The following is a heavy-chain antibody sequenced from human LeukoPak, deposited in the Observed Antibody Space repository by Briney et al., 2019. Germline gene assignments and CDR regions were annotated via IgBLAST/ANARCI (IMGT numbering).Heavy chain of an antibody. Sequence: ASVTVSCKASGYTFTGYYIHWVRQAPGQGLEWMGWINPNSGGTNYAQMFRGWVTVTRDTSISTAYMELSRLSSDDTAVYYCARAGGASDSSGWYVFDYWGQGTLVTVSS. CDR1: GYTFTGYY. V-gene: IGHV1-2*04. CDR3: ARAGGASDSSGWYVFDY. D-gene: IGHD6-19*01. J-gene: IGHJ4*02. CDR2: INPNSGGT.